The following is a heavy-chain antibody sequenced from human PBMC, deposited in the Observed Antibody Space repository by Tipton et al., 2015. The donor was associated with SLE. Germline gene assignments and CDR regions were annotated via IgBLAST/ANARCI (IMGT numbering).Heavy chain of an antibody. CDR3: ARHECTNGVCPFAY. J-gene: IGHJ4*02. CDR1: GDSIRGGTFY. V-gene: IGHV4-61*02. D-gene: IGHD2-8*01. Sequence: TLSLTCAVSGDSIRGGTFYWSWLRQPAGKGLEWIGRIYLNGGTSYNPSLASRVTVSIHTSENQFSLKLSSVTAADTAMYYCARHECTNGVCPFAYWGQGTLVPVSS. CDR2: IYLNGGT.